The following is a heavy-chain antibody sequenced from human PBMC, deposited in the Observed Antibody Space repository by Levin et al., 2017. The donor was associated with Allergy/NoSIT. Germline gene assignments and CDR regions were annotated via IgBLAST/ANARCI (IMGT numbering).Heavy chain of an antibody. CDR2: ISWNSGSI. CDR3: AKDMGSVVRGASPDY. V-gene: IGHV3-9*01. CDR1: GFTFDDYA. D-gene: IGHD3-10*01. Sequence: PGGSLRLSCAASGFTFDDYAMHWVRQAPGKGLEWVSGISWNSGSIGYADSVKGRFTISRDNAKNSLYLQMNSLRAEDTALYYCAKDMGSVVRGASPDYWGQGTLVTVSS. J-gene: IGHJ4*02.